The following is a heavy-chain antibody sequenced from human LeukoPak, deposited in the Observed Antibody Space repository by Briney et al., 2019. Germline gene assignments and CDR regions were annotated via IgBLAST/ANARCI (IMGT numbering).Heavy chain of an antibody. J-gene: IGHJ4*02. CDR2: ISSSSSYI. D-gene: IGHD3-16*01. Sequence: PGGSLRLSCAASGFTFSSYSMNWVRQAPGKGLEWASSISSSSSYIYYADSVKGRFTISRDNAKNSLYLQMNSLRAEDTALYYCARLDNYDYVWGSLGFDYWGQGTLVTVSS. CDR3: ARLDNYDYVWGSLGFDY. CDR1: GFTFSSYS. V-gene: IGHV3-21*04.